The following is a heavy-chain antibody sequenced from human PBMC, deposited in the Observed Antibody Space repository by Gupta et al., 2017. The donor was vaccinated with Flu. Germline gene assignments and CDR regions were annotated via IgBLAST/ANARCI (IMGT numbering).Heavy chain of an antibody. CDR2: ISWNSGSI. CDR3: AKDVAAAGTGVWNWFDP. V-gene: IGHV3-9*01. CDR1: GFTFDDYA. D-gene: IGHD6-13*01. J-gene: IGHJ5*02. Sequence: EVQLVESGGGLVQPGRSLRLSCAASGFTFDDYAMHWVRQAPGKGLEWVSGISWNSGSIGYADSVKGRFTISRDNAKNSLYLQMNSLRAEDTALYYCAKDVAAAGTGVWNWFDPWGQGTLVTVSS.